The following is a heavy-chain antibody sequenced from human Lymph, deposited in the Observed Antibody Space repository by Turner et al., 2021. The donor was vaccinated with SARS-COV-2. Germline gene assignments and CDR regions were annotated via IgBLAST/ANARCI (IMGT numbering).Heavy chain of an antibody. CDR1: GFTFRRYT. J-gene: IGHJ5*02. Sequence: EVQLLESGGGLVQPGGSLRHSCPASGFTFRRYTMSWVRQAPGKGLEWDSAISGSGASTYYADSVKGRFTISRDNSKNTLYLQMNSLRVEDTAVYYCAKDGYDGIYCGGGSCYSGWFDPWGQGTLVTVSS. V-gene: IGHV3-23*01. CDR2: ISGSGAST. D-gene: IGHD2-15*01. CDR3: AKDGYDGIYCGGGSCYSGWFDP.